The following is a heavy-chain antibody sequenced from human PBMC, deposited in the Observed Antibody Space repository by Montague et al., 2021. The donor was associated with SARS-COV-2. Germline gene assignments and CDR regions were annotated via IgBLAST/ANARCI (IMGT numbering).Heavy chain of an antibody. D-gene: IGHD3-3*01. CDR3: AREHWENYYDFWSGTNLASDYPYYGMDV. V-gene: IGHV4-38-2*02. Sequence: SETLSLTCTASGYSISDGYYWVWIRRPPGKGLEWIGNIFQSGTTYYNPSLERRSTMSVDTSKNQFSLKLSSVTAADTAVYYCAREHWENYYDFWSGTNLASDYPYYGMDVWGQGTTVTVSS. CDR2: IFQSGTT. J-gene: IGHJ6*02. CDR1: GYSISDGYY.